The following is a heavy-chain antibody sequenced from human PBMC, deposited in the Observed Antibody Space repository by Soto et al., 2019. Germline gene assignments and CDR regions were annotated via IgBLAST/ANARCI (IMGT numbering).Heavy chain of an antibody. CDR1: GFTFSSYA. CDR3: ARGKLEPYYYYYGMDV. Sequence: PGGSLRLSCAASGFTFSSYAMHWVRQAPGKGLEWVAVISYDGSNKYYADSVKGRFTISRDNSKNTLYLQMNSLRAEDTAVYYCARGKLEPYYYYYGMDVWGQGTTVTAP. D-gene: IGHD1-1*01. J-gene: IGHJ6*02. CDR2: ISYDGSNK. V-gene: IGHV3-30-3*01.